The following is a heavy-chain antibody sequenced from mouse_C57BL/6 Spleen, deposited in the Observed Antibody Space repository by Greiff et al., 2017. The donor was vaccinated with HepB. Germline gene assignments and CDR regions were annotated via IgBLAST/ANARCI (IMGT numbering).Heavy chain of an antibody. CDR2: IDPSDSYT. CDR1: GYTFTSYW. J-gene: IGHJ3*01. D-gene: IGHD2-4*01. V-gene: IGHV1-69*01. CDR3: ARGDDYDVWFAY. Sequence: QVHVKHPGAELVMPGASVKLSCKASGYTFTSYWMHWVKQRPGQGLEWIGEIDPSDSYTNYNQKFKGKSTLTVDKSSSTAYMQLSSLASEDSAVYYCARGDDYDVWFAYWGQGTLVTVSA.